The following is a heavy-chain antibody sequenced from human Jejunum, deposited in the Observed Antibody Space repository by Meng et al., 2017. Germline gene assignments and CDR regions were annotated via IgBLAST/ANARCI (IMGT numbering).Heavy chain of an antibody. CDR3: ARVEGYCFGGTCYYNDY. CDR1: GFAFSSYA. J-gene: IGHJ4*02. V-gene: IGHV3-33*01. CDR2: IWADAINK. Sequence: GESLKISCAASGFAFSSYALQWVRQAPGKGLEWVAVIWADAINKFYADSMKGRFAISRDNSNNMVYLQINSLRTEDTAIYYCARVEGYCFGGTCYYNDYWGQGTRVTGAS. D-gene: IGHD2-15*01.